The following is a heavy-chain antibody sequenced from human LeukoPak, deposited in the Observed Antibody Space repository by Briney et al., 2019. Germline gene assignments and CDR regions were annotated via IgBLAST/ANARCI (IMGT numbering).Heavy chain of an antibody. Sequence: PGGSLRLSCAASGFTFSSYGMHWVRQAPGKGLEWVAFIRYDGNKKYYADSVKGRFTISRDNSKNTLYLQMNSLRAEDTALYYCARRAVAGTPYYYYYYMDVWGKGTTVTISS. J-gene: IGHJ6*03. D-gene: IGHD6-19*01. CDR3: ARRAVAGTPYYYYYYMDV. CDR2: IRYDGNKK. V-gene: IGHV3-30*02. CDR1: GFTFSSYG.